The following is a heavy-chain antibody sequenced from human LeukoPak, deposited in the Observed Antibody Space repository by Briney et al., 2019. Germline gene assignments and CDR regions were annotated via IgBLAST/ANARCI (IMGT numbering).Heavy chain of an antibody. D-gene: IGHD6-19*01. J-gene: IGHJ6*02. Sequence: PGRSLRLSCAASGFTFDDYAMHWVRQAPGKGLEWVSGISWNSGSIGYADSVKGRFTISRDNAKNSLYLQMNSLRAEDTALYYCAKDEGVAVALYGMDVWGQGTTVTVSS. CDR3: AKDEGVAVALYGMDV. CDR1: GFTFDDYA. CDR2: ISWNSGSI. V-gene: IGHV3-9*01.